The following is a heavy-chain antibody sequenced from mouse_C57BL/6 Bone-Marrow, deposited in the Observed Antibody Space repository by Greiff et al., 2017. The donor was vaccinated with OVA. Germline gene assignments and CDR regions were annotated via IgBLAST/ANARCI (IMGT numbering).Heavy chain of an antibody. J-gene: IGHJ4*01. Sequence: VQLKESGGGLVQPGGSLKLSCAASGFTFSDYYMYWVRQTPEKRLEWVAYISNGGGSTYYPDTVKGRFTISRDNAKNTLYLQMSRLKSEDTAMYYCAREGRYYAMDYWGQGTSVTVSS. V-gene: IGHV5-12*01. CDR3: AREGRYYAMDY. CDR1: GFTFSDYY. D-gene: IGHD1-1*01. CDR2: ISNGGGST.